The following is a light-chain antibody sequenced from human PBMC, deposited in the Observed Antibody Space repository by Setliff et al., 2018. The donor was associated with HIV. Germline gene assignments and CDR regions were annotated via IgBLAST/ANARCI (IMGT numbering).Light chain of an antibody. CDR3: SSYSNTGTFV. CDR1: SSDVGGYDF. V-gene: IGLV2-14*03. Sequence: QSVLTQPASVSGSPGQSVTISCTGSSSDVGGYDFVYWYQHRPDKGPKVMIHDVSDRPSGVSDRFSGSKSGNTASLTISGLRAEDEADYYCSSYSNTGTFVFGTGTKATVL. CDR2: DVS. J-gene: IGLJ1*01.